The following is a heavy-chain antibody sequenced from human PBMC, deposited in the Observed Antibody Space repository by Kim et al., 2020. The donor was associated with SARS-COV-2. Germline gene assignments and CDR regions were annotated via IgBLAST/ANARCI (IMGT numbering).Heavy chain of an antibody. CDR2: ITFDGSNK. Sequence: GGSLRLSCAASGFIFSNYGIHWVRQAPGKGLEWVAVITFDGSNKYYADAVKGRFTISRDNSKNNLFLQMNSLRAEDTALYYCAKDSYVSGTYYIHTYYYSMDVWGQGTTVTVSS. J-gene: IGHJ6*02. CDR1: GFIFSNYG. CDR3: AKDSYVSGTYYIHTYYYSMDV. D-gene: IGHD3-10*01. V-gene: IGHV3-30*18.